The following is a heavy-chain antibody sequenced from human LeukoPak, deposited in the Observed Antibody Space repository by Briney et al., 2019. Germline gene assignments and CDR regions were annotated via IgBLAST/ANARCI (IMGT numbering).Heavy chain of an antibody. J-gene: IGHJ3*02. Sequence: SETLSLTCTVSGYSISSGYYWGWIRQPPGKGLEWIGNIYHNGSTYYNPPLKSRVTTSVDTSKNQFSLKLTSVTAADTAMYYCATRVVYRAFGIWGQGTMVTVSS. V-gene: IGHV4-38-2*02. D-gene: IGHD2-8*02. CDR3: ATRVVYRAFGI. CDR2: IYHNGST. CDR1: GYSISSGYY.